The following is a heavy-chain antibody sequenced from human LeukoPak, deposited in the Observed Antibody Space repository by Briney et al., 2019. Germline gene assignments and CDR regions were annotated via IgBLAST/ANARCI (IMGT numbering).Heavy chain of an antibody. CDR3: TRRPYDSSGS. J-gene: IGHJ5*02. CDR2: IRSKANSYAT. CDR1: GFTFSGSA. Sequence: PGGSLRLSCAASGFTFSGSAMHWVRQASGKGLEWVGRIRSKANSYATAYAASVKGRFTISRGDSKNTAYLQMNSLKTEDTAVYYCTRRPYDSSGSWGQGTLVTVSS. V-gene: IGHV3-73*01. D-gene: IGHD3-22*01.